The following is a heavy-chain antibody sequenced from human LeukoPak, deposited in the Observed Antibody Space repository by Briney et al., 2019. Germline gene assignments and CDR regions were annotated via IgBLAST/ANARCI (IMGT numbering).Heavy chain of an antibody. V-gene: IGHV1-8*01. D-gene: IGHD2-2*01. CDR2: MNPNSGNT. CDR1: GYTFTSYD. Sequence: ASVKVSCKASGYTFTSYDINWVRQATGQGLEWMGWMNPNSGNTGYAQKLQGRVTMTRNTSISTASMELSSLRSEDTAVYYCARSYCSSISCRFDYWGQGTLVTVSS. J-gene: IGHJ4*02. CDR3: ARSYCSSISCRFDY.